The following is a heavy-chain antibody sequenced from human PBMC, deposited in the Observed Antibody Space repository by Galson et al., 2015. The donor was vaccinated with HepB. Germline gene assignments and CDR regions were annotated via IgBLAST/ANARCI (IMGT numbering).Heavy chain of an antibody. CDR3: ATAGDYYDNSAFDY. J-gene: IGHJ4*02. Sequence: SVKVSCKVSGSALSDLALHWVRQAPGKGPEWMGGFDPEDGETIYAQKFQGRVTMTEDTSTDTAYTELSSLRSEDTALYFCATAGDYYDNSAFDYWGQGTVVTVSS. CDR2: FDPEDGET. V-gene: IGHV1-24*01. CDR1: GSALSDLA. D-gene: IGHD3-22*01.